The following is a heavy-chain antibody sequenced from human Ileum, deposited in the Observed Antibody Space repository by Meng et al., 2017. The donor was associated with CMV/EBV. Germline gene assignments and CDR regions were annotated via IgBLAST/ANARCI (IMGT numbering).Heavy chain of an antibody. D-gene: IGHD3-9*01. V-gene: IGHV3-15*01. J-gene: IGHJ4*02. CDR3: TIGLGKTDMDY. CDR1: GVTFSDAW. Sequence: VQVVESGGGLGKPGGSLRLSCAVSGVTFSDAWMNWVRQASGKGLEWVGRIKTKSQGGTTEYAAFVKGRFTISRDDSKKMLDLQMDSLKSEDTAMYYCTIGLGKTDMDYWGQGTLVTVSS. CDR2: IKTKSQGGTT.